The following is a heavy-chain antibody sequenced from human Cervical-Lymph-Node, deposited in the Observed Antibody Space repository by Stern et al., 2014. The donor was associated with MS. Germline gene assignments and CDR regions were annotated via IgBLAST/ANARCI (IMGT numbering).Heavy chain of an antibody. CDR1: GGSLSSYY. D-gene: IGHD6-13*01. CDR3: ARGHGEQLVDY. V-gene: IGHV4-59*01. Sequence: QVQLQESGPGLVKPSETLTLTCTVSGGSLSSYYWSWIRQPPGKGLEWIGDIYYSGSTHYNPPLKSRVTISVDTSKNQFSLKLSSVTAADTAVYYCARGHGEQLVDYWGQGTLVTVSS. J-gene: IGHJ4*02. CDR2: IYYSGST.